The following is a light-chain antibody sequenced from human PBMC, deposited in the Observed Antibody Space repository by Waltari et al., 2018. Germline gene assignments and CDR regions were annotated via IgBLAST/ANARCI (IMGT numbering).Light chain of an antibody. Sequence: DIQMTQSPSFVPASVGDRVTITWRASQGISIWLAWYQQKPGRAPKLLIYDASSLQSGVPSRFSGSGSGTDFILTISSLQPEDFATYYCLQASSFPLTLGGGTKVEIK. CDR2: DAS. CDR1: QGISIW. J-gene: IGKJ4*01. V-gene: IGKV1-12*01. CDR3: LQASSFPLT.